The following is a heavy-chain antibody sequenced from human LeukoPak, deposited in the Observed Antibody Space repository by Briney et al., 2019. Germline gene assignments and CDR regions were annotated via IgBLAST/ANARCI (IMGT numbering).Heavy chain of an antibody. CDR1: GYTFTSYD. CDR2: MNPNSVNT. CDR3: ARGRRMVRGVRNYYYYGMDV. D-gene: IGHD3-10*01. J-gene: IGHJ6*02. V-gene: IGHV1-8*01. Sequence: ASVKVSCKASGYTFTSYDINWVRQATGQGLQWMGWMNPNSVNTGYAQKFQGRVTMTRNTSISTAYMELSSLRSEDTAVYYCARGRRMVRGVRNYYYYGMDVWGQGTTVTVSS.